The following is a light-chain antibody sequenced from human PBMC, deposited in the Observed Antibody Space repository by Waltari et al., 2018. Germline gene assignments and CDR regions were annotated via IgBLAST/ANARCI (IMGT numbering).Light chain of an antibody. Sequence: DIQLTQSPSFLSASVGDRVTITCRAIQGISGYLAWYQQRPGKGPKLLIYAASTLQSGVPSRFSGSGSGADFTLTISSLQPEDFATYFCQQFNAYPLTFGGGTKVEI. CDR3: QQFNAYPLT. CDR2: AAS. CDR1: QGISGY. J-gene: IGKJ4*01. V-gene: IGKV1-9*01.